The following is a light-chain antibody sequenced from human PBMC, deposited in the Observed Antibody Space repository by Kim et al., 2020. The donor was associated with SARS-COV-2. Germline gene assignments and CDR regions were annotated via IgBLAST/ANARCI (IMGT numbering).Light chain of an antibody. CDR3: QQYYSTPKT. CDR1: QSVLYSSNNKNY. Sequence: ATINCKSSQSVLYSSNNKNYLAWYQQKPGQPPKLLIYWASTRESGVPNRFSGSGSGTDFTLTISSLQAEDVAVYYCQQYYSTPKTFGQGTKVDIK. J-gene: IGKJ1*01. CDR2: WAS. V-gene: IGKV4-1*01.